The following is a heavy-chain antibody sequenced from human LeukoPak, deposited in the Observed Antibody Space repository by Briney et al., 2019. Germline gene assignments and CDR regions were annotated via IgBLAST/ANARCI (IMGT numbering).Heavy chain of an antibody. D-gene: IGHD3-22*01. Sequence: PGGSLRLSCAASGFTFSSYSMNWVRQAPGKGLEWVSSISSSSSYIYYADSVKGRFTISRDNAKNSLYLQMNSLRAEDTAVYYCARDQILGDYYDSSGYPYYFDYWGQGTLVTVSS. CDR2: ISSSSSYI. J-gene: IGHJ4*02. CDR1: GFTFSSYS. V-gene: IGHV3-21*01. CDR3: ARDQILGDYYDSSGYPYYFDY.